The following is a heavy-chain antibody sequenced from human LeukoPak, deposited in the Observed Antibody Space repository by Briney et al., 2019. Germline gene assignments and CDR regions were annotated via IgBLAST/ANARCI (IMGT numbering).Heavy chain of an antibody. Sequence: PSETLSLTCAVYGGSFSGYYWSWIRQPPGKGLEWIGEINHSGSTNYNPSLKSRVTISVDTSKNQFSLKLSSVTAADTAVYYCARGGDGYKISLFDYWGQGTLVTVSS. V-gene: IGHV4-34*01. CDR1: GGSFSGYY. J-gene: IGHJ4*02. CDR3: ARGGDGYKISLFDY. D-gene: IGHD5-24*01. CDR2: INHSGST.